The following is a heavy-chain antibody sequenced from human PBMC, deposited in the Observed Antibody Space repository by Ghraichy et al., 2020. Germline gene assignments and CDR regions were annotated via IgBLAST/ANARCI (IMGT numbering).Heavy chain of an antibody. D-gene: IGHD3-16*01. CDR3: ARGGGSSPVHYYSHGMDV. J-gene: IGHJ6*02. CDR2: INQSGDT. V-gene: IGHV4-34*01. Sequence: SETLSLTCAVYGGSLSGYYWHWIRQPPGKGLEWIGEINQSGDTRNNPSLKSRVILSLDTSKRHFSLKATFMTAADTAVYYCARGGGSSPVHYYSHGMDVWGQGTTVTVSS. CDR1: GGSLSGYY.